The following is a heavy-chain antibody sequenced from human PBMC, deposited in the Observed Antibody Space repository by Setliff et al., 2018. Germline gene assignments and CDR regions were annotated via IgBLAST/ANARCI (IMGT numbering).Heavy chain of an antibody. CDR2: MYLGGTT. J-gene: IGHJ4*02. CDR3: ARTHPKRSLDY. CDR1: GGSISSSDW. Sequence: SETLSLTCAVSGGSISSSDWWTWVRQPPGKGLEWIGEMYLGGTTNYNPSFKSRVTISTDKAKNQFSLHLSSVTAADTAFYYCARTHPKRSLDYWGQGSLVTVSS. V-gene: IGHV4-4*02.